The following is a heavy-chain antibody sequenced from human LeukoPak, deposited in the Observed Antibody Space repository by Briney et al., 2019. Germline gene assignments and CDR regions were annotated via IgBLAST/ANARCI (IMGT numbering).Heavy chain of an antibody. D-gene: IGHD3-10*01. J-gene: IGHJ2*01. V-gene: IGHV3-23*01. CDR3: ARHITMVRGVIKRPDWFFDL. CDR1: GFTFSSYA. Sequence: GGSLRLSCAASGFTFSSYAMSWVRQAPGKGLEWVSGISGSGGSTYYADSVKGRFTISRDNSKNTLYLQMNSLRAEDTAVYYCARHITMVRGVIKRPDWFFDLWGRGTLATVSS. CDR2: ISGSGGST.